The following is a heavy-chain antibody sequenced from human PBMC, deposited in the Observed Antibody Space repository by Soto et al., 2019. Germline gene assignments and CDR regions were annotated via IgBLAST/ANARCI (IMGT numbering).Heavy chain of an antibody. Sequence: PGGSLRLSCAASGFTFSNAWMNWVRQAPGKGLEWVGRIKSKTDGGTTDYAAPVKGRFTISRDDSKNTLYLQMNSLKTEDTAVYYCTTLPPYYDFWSGYPYYFDYWGQGTLVTVSS. D-gene: IGHD3-3*01. CDR3: TTLPPYYDFWSGYPYYFDY. CDR1: GFTFSNAW. V-gene: IGHV3-15*07. CDR2: IKSKTDGGTT. J-gene: IGHJ4*02.